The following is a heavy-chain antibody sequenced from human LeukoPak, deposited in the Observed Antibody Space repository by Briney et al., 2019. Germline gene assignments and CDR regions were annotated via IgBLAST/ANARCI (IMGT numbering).Heavy chain of an antibody. CDR1: GFTFSRHW. V-gene: IGHV3-23*01. Sequence: GGSLRLSCAASGFTFSRHWMYWVRQAPGKGLEWVSAISGSGGSTYYADSVKGRFTISRDNSKNTLYLQMNSLRAEDTAVYYCAAPVIVGATDYWGQGTLVTVSS. CDR2: ISGSGGST. CDR3: AAPVIVGATDY. D-gene: IGHD1-26*01. J-gene: IGHJ4*02.